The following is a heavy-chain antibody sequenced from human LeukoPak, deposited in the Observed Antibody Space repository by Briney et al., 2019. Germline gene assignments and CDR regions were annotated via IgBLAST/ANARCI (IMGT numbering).Heavy chain of an antibody. CDR2: INHSGST. CDR1: GVSFSGYY. Sequence: PETLTLTCAVYGVSFSGYYLSWIRQPPGKGLEWIGEINHSGSTKYNPSIKSRVTILVDPSNNQTSLKLSSVTAPDPAVYYRARGGILRFLEWLLWGFDPWGQGTLVTVSS. D-gene: IGHD3-3*01. J-gene: IGHJ5*02. V-gene: IGHV4-34*01. CDR3: ARGGILRFLEWLLWGFDP.